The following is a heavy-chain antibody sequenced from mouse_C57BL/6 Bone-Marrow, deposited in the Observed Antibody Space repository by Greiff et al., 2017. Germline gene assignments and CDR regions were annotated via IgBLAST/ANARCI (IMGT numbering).Heavy chain of an antibody. D-gene: IGHD2-3*01. CDR2: IGPGSGST. V-gene: IGHV1-77*01. Sequence: QVQLQQSGAELVKPGASVKISCKASGYTFTDYYINWVKQRPGQGHEWIGKIGPGSGSTYYNEKFKGKATLTADKSSSKAYMQLSCLTSEDSAVYFCGSSGDGYIDWYVDVWGTGTTVTVSS. J-gene: IGHJ1*03. CDR3: GSSGDGYIDWYVDV. CDR1: GYTFTDYY.